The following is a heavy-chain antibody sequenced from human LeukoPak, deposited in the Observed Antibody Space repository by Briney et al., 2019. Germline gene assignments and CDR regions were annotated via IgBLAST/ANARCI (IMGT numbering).Heavy chain of an antibody. CDR2: ISAYNGNT. V-gene: IGHV1-18*04. Sequence: ASVKVPCKASGYTFTGYYMHWVRQAPGQGLEWMGWISAYNGNTNYAQKLQGRVTMTTDTSTSTAYMELSSLRSEDTAVYYCARVLYYGSESYYGPTIPYYYMDVWGKGTTVTISS. D-gene: IGHD3-10*01. CDR3: ARVLYYGSESYYGPTIPYYYMDV. J-gene: IGHJ6*03. CDR1: GYTFTGYY.